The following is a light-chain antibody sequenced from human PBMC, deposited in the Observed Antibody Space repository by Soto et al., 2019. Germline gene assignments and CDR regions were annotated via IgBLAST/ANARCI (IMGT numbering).Light chain of an antibody. CDR3: QHYDHLPIT. Sequence: DIQMTQSPCSLSASVVGGVTSTCRASQDITNYLNWYQQKPGKAPRLLLYDASSLETGVPPRFSGSGSGTDFTFTISSLQPEDIATYYCQHYDHLPITFGQGTRLEIK. CDR1: QDITNY. CDR2: DAS. J-gene: IGKJ5*01. V-gene: IGKV1-33*01.